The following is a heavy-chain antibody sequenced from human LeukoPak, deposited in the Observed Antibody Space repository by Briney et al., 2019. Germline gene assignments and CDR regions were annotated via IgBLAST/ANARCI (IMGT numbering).Heavy chain of an antibody. CDR2: IHNSGTT. CDR3: ARRYYYNLGSFPFDF. J-gene: IGHJ4*02. Sequence: ASETLSLTCAASGGPFSGYFWSWIRQSSGKGLEWIGEIHNSGTTNYNPSLNSRVTISEDTSKNQFYLNLSSVTAADTAVYYCARRYYYNLGSFPFDFWGQGTLVTVSS. V-gene: IGHV4-34*01. D-gene: IGHD3-10*01. CDR1: GGPFSGYF.